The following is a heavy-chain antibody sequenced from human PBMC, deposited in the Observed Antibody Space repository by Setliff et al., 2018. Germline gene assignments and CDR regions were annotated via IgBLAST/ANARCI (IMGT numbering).Heavy chain of an antibody. D-gene: IGHD3-16*01. CDR3: ARGLGKGTVDY. CDR1: GFTFGTYA. CDR2: ISTSGGNT. J-gene: IGHJ4*02. V-gene: IGHV3-23*01. Sequence: QPGGSLRLSCAASGFTFGTYAMTWVRQTPGRGLEWVSAISTSGGNTYYADSLKGRFTISRDNSKNTLYLQMDSLRVEDTALYSGARGLGKGTVDYWGQGTLVTVSS.